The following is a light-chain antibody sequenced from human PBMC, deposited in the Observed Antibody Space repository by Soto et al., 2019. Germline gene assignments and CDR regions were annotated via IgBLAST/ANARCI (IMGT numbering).Light chain of an antibody. CDR3: SSYTTNITPVV. CDR1: SGDIGGYNY. J-gene: IGLJ2*01. CDR2: EVT. Sequence: QSALTQPASVSGSPGQTITISCTGTSGDIGGYNYVSWYQQHPRKAPKLLISEVTNRPSGVSNRFSGSKSGNTASLTISGLQAEDEADYDCSSYTTNITPVVFGGGTKLTVL. V-gene: IGLV2-14*01.